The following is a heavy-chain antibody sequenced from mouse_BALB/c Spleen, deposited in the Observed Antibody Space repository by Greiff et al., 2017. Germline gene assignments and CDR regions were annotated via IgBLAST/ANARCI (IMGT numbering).Heavy chain of an antibody. V-gene: IGHV5-6-5*01. CDR3: ARDDYDGVYAMDY. CDR2: ISSGGST. J-gene: IGHJ4*01. D-gene: IGHD2-4*01. Sequence: EVKLMESGGGLVKPGGSLKLSCAASGFTFSSYAMSWVRQTPEKRLEWVASISSGGSTYYPDSVKGRFTISRDNARNILYLQMSGLRSEDTAMYYCARDDYDGVYAMDYWGQGTSVTVSS. CDR1: GFTFSSYA.